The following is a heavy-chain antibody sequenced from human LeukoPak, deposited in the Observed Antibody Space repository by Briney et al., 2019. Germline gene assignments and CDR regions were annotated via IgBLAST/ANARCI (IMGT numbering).Heavy chain of an antibody. CDR1: GGSISSSSYY. D-gene: IGHD6-6*01. V-gene: IGHV4-39*01. CDR2: IYYSGST. J-gene: IGHJ4*02. CDR3: ASPYSSSSSPEY. Sequence: SETLSLTCTVSGGSISSSSYYWGWIRQPPGKGLEWIGSIYYSGSTYYNPSLKSRVTISVDTSKNQFSLKLSSVTAADTAVYYCASPYSSSSSPEYWGQGTQVTASS.